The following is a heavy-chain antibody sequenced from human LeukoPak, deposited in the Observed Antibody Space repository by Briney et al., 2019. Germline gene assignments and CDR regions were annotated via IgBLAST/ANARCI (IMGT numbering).Heavy chain of an antibody. J-gene: IGHJ3*02. CDR3: AKCLKSSGWNDAFDI. Sequence: AGGSLRLSCAASGFTFSSYGMHWVRQAPGKGLEWVAVISYDGSNKYYADSVKGRFTISRDNSKNTLYLQMNSLRAEDTAVYYCAKCLKSSGWNDAFDIWGQGTMVTVSS. D-gene: IGHD6-19*01. CDR2: ISYDGSNK. CDR1: GFTFSSYG. V-gene: IGHV3-30*18.